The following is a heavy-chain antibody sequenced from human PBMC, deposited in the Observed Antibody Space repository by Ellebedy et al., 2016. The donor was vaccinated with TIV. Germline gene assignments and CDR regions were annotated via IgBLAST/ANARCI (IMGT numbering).Heavy chain of an antibody. CDR2: IYSGGSI. Sequence: GGSLRLSXAASGITLSNNYMRWVRQAPGKGLEWVSLIYSGGSIHYADSVKGRFSISRDNAKNSLYLQMNSLSAEDTAVYYCARTCLDTYCSWGQGTLVTVSS. D-gene: IGHD5/OR15-5a*01. CDR1: GITLSNNY. J-gene: IGHJ5*02. CDR3: ARTCLDTYCS. V-gene: IGHV3-53*01.